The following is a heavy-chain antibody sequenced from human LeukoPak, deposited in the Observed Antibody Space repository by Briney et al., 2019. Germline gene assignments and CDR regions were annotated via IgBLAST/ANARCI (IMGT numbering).Heavy chain of an antibody. D-gene: IGHD3-3*02. Sequence: GDSLRLSCAASGFTFTKYWMTWVRQAPGKGLEWVGNIKQDGSDKNYMDSVKGRFTISRDNSKNSVYLQMSSLRAEDTAVYYCARDIRGYYYMDVWGKGTTVTVSS. CDR2: IKQDGSDK. CDR3: ARDIRGYYYMDV. J-gene: IGHJ6*03. V-gene: IGHV3-7*01. CDR1: GFTFTKYW.